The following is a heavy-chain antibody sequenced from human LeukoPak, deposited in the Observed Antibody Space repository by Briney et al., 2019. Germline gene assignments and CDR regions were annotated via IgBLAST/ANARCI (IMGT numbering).Heavy chain of an antibody. CDR2: ISSSSSYI. J-gene: IGHJ4*02. Sequence: GGSLRPSCAASGFTFSSYSMNWVRQSPGKGLEWVSSISSSSSYIYYADSVKGRFTISRDNAKNSLYLQMNSLRAEDTAVYYCARGDPYADYGVPSDYWGQGTLVTVSS. CDR1: GFTFSSYS. CDR3: ARGDPYADYGVPSDY. V-gene: IGHV3-21*01. D-gene: IGHD4-17*01.